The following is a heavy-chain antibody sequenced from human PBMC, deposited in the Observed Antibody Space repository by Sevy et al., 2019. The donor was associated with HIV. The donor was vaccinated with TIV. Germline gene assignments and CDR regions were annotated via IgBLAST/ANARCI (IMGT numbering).Heavy chain of an antibody. CDR2: ISFGSNYI. CDR3: ARPYGSGSWEAFDL. J-gene: IGHJ3*01. CDR1: GFTFSTYT. D-gene: IGHD3-10*01. Sequence: GGSLRLSCAASGFTFSTYTMNWVRQAPGKGLEWVSSISFGSNYIYYADSVKGRFTISRDNAENSLSLQMNSLRAGDTAVYYCARPYGSGSWEAFDLWGQGTMVTVSS. V-gene: IGHV3-21*01.